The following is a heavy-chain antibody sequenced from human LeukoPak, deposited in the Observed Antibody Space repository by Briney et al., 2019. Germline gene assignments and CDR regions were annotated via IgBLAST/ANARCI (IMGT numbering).Heavy chain of an antibody. CDR1: GFTFSNAW. J-gene: IGHJ4*02. V-gene: IGHV3-15*01. CDR2: IKSKTDGGTT. D-gene: IGHD2-15*01. CDR3: TTDPVLTAAHYFDY. Sequence: PGGSLRLSCAASGFTFSNAWMSWVRQAPGKGLEWVGRIKSKTDGGTTDYAAPVKGRFTISRDDSKNTLYLQMNSLKTEDTAVYYCTTDPVLTAAHYFDYWGQGTLVTVSS.